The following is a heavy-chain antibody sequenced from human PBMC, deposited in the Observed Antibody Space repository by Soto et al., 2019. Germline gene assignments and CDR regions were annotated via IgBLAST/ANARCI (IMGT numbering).Heavy chain of an antibody. CDR2: ISGSGGST. V-gene: IGHV3-23*01. CDR1: GFTLSSYA. Sequence: GGSLRLSCTASGFTLSSYAMSWVRQAPGKGLEWVSAISGSGGSTDYADSVKGRFTISRDNSKNTLYLQMNSLRAEDTALYYCATGGIYGTAYWGQGTLVTVSS. D-gene: IGHD4-17*01. J-gene: IGHJ4*02. CDR3: ATGGIYGTAY.